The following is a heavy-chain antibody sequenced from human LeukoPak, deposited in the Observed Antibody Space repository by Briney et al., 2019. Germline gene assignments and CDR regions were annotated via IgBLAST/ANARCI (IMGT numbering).Heavy chain of an antibody. CDR2: IYYSGST. Sequence: SETLSLTCAVSGGSISSSSYYWGWIRQPPGKGLEWIGSIYYSGSTYYNPSLKSRVTISVDTSKNQFSLKLSSVTAADTAVYYCARDGLNYYGSGTWGYFDYWGQGTLVTVSS. CDR1: GGSISSSSYY. D-gene: IGHD3-10*01. J-gene: IGHJ4*02. CDR3: ARDGLNYYGSGTWGYFDY. V-gene: IGHV4-39*07.